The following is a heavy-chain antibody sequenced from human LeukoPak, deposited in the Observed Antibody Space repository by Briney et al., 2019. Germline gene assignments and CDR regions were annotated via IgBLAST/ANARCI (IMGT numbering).Heavy chain of an antibody. V-gene: IGHV1-2*02. J-gene: IGHJ4*02. D-gene: IGHD1-1*01. CDR2: INPNSGDT. CDR1: GYTFTDYY. CDR3: ARTVPTGPLG. Sequence: ASVTVSCTASGYTFTDYYMHWVREAPGQGLEWMGWINPNSGDTDYAQKFQGRVTMTRDTSVTTSYMELSSLRSDDTAVYYCARTVPTGPLGWGQGTLVTVSS.